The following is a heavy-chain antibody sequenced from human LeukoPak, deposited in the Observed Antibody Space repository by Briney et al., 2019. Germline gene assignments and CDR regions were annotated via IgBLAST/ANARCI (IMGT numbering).Heavy chain of an antibody. J-gene: IGHJ6*02. Sequence: PGGSLRLSCAASGFTFDDYAMHWVRQAPGKGLEWVSGISWNSGSIGYADSVKGRFTISRDNAKNSLYLQMNSLRAEDTALYYCAKDIGLHNPYYYGMDVWGQGTTVTVSS. CDR2: ISWNSGSI. CDR1: GFTFDDYA. CDR3: AKDIGLHNPYYYGMDV. V-gene: IGHV3-9*01. D-gene: IGHD1-1*01.